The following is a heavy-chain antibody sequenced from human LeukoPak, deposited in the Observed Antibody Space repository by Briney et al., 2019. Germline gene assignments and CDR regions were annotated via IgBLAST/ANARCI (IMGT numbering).Heavy chain of an antibody. J-gene: IGHJ4*02. CDR3: ARATGRDDSSGLALDY. CDR2: IYHSGST. CDR1: GGSISSGGYS. D-gene: IGHD3-22*01. Sequence: PSETLSLTCAVSGGSISSGGYSWSWIRQPPGKGLEWIGYIYHSGSTYYNPSLKSRVTISVDRSKNQFSLKLSSVTAADTAVYYCARATGRDDSSGLALDYWGQGTLVTVSS. V-gene: IGHV4-30-2*01.